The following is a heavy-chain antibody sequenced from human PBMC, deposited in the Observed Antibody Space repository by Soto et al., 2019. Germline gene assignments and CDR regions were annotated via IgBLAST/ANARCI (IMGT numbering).Heavy chain of an antibody. D-gene: IGHD4-17*01. J-gene: IGHJ4*02. Sequence: GGSLRLSCAASGFTFSSYSMNWVRQAPGKGLEWVSSISSSSSYIYYADSVKGRFTISRDNAKNSLYLQMNSLRAEDTAVYYCARSGYHYGDSSAPIDYSGQGTLVTVST. CDR3: ARSGYHYGDSSAPIDY. CDR1: GFTFSSYS. V-gene: IGHV3-21*01. CDR2: ISSSSSYI.